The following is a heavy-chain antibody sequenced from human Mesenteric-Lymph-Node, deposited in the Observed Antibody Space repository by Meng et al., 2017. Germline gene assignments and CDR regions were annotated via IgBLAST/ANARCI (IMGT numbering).Heavy chain of an antibody. V-gene: IGHV3-9*01. CDR2: ISWNSGSI. Sequence: GGSLRLSCAASGFTFDDYAMHWVRQAPGKGLEWVSGISWNSGSIGYADSVKGRFTISRDNAKNSLYLQMNSLRAEDTALYYCANLLYYGMDVWGQGTTVTVSS. CDR3: ANLLYYGMDV. CDR1: GFTFDDYA. J-gene: IGHJ6*02.